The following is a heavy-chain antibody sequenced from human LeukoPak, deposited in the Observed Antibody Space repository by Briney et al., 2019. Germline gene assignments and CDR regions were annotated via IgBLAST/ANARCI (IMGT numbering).Heavy chain of an antibody. CDR1: GFTFSIYA. D-gene: IGHD5/OR15-5a*01. CDR2: ISYDGSDK. CDR3: ARGSRAIVSTKFARGRYMDV. V-gene: IGHV3-30*04. J-gene: IGHJ6*03. Sequence: PGGSLRLSCAASGFTFSIYAMHWVRQAPGKGLEWVAVISYDGSDKYYADSVKGRFTISRDNSKNTLYLQMNSLRAEDTALYYCARGSRAIVSTKFARGRYMDVWGKGTTVTVSS.